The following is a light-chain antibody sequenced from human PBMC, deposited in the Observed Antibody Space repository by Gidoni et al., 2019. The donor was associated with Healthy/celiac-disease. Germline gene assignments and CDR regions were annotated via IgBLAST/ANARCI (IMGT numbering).Light chain of an antibody. J-gene: IGKJ3*01. V-gene: IGKV3-15*01. CDR2: GAS. Sequence: EIVMTQSPATLSVSPGERATLSCRASQSVSSNLAWYQQKPGQAPRLLIYGASTRATGIPAGFSGSGSGTEFTLTISSLQSEDFAVYYCQQWGTFGPGTKVDIK. CDR3: QQWGT. CDR1: QSVSSN.